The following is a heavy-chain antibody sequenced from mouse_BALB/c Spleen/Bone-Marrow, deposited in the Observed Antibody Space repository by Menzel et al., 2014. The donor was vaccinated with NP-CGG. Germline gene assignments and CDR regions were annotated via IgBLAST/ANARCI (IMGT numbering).Heavy chain of an antibody. D-gene: IGHD2-4*01. V-gene: IGHV5-6*02. CDR2: ISSGGSYT. Sequence: DVMLVESGGDLVKPGGSLKLSCAASGFTFSSYGMSWVRQTPDKRLEWVATISSGGSYTYYPDSVKGRFTISRDNAKNTLYLQMSSLKSEDTAMYYCARPYDFGAWFAYWGQGTLVTVSA. CDR3: ARPYDFGAWFAY. J-gene: IGHJ3*01. CDR1: GFTFSSYG.